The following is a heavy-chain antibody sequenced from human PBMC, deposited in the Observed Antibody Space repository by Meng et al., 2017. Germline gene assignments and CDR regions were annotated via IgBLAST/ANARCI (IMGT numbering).Heavy chain of an antibody. Sequence: EVQLGETGGGLIQPGGSLRLSCAASGFTVSRNYMSWVRQPPGKGLEWVSVIYSGGSTYYADSVKGRFTISRDNSKNTLYLQMNSLRAEDTAVYYCARGDQGQVCPRRWGQGTLVTVSS. CDR1: GFTVSRNY. CDR2: IYSGGST. CDR3: ARGDQGQVCPRR. D-gene: IGHD2-2*01. J-gene: IGHJ4*02. V-gene: IGHV3-53*02.